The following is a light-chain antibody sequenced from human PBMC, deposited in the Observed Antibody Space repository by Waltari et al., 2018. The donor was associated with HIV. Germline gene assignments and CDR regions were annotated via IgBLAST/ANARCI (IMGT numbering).Light chain of an antibody. CDR1: SSDVGGYNY. V-gene: IGLV2-11*01. J-gene: IGLJ2*01. CDR2: DVR. Sequence: QSALTQPRSVSGSPGQSVTISCTGTSSDVGGYNYVSWYQQHPGKAPKLIIYDVRKPPPGVPDRLSGSKSGNTASLTISGLQAEDEADYYCCSYAGSYRGVFGGGTKLTVL. CDR3: CSYAGSYRGV.